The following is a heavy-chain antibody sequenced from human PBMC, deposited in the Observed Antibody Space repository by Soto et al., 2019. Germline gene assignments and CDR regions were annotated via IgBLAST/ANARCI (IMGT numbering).Heavy chain of an antibody. D-gene: IGHD3-10*01. V-gene: IGHV3-49*04. CDR3: TTTYYYGSGSYYYYYYGMDV. CDR1: GFTFGDYA. J-gene: IGHJ6*02. CDR2: IRSKAYGGTT. Sequence: GGSLRLSCTASGFTFGDYAMSWVRQAPGKGLEWVGFIRSKAYGGTTEYAASVKGRFTISRDDSKSIAYLQMNSLKTEDTAVYYCTTTYYYGSGSYYYYYYGMDVWGQGTTVTVYS.